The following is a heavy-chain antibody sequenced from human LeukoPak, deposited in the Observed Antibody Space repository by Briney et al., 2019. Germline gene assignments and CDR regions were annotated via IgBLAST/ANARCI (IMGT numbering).Heavy chain of an antibody. CDR2: IYYSGTT. CDR1: VGSISHYY. D-gene: IGHD4-17*01. V-gene: IGHV4-59*01. J-gene: IGHJ6*02. Sequence: SETLSLTCTVSVGSISHYYWSWIRQSPGKGREWIGYIYYSGTTNYNPSLKSRVTISVDTSRNQFSLQLRSVTAADTAVYYCAREDPQTTVPEGMDVWGQGTTVIVSS. CDR3: AREDPQTTVPEGMDV.